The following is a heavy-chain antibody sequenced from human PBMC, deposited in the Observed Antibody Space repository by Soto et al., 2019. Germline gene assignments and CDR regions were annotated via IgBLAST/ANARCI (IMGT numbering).Heavy chain of an antibody. V-gene: IGHV2-5*02. CDR2: IYWDDDK. D-gene: IGHD3-16*02. CDR3: ASSGGTSPDCIWGSYRSSWFDP. Sequence: QITLKESGPTLVKPTQTLTLTCTFSGFSLSTSGVGVGWIRQPPGKALEWLALIYWDDDKRYSPSLKSRLTITKDTSKNQVVLTMTTMDPVDTATYYCASSGGTSPDCIWGSYRSSWFDPWGQGTLVTVSS. CDR1: GFSLSTSGVG. J-gene: IGHJ5*02.